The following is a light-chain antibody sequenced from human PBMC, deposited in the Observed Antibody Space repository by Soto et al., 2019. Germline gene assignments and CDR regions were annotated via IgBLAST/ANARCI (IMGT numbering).Light chain of an antibody. V-gene: IGLV1-44*01. CDR1: SSNIGTNT. CDR3: AAWDDSLSGRFV. J-gene: IGLJ1*01. Sequence: QSALTQPPSASGTPGQRVTISCSGSSSNIGTNTVSWYQHLPGTAPKLLIYNNNQRPSGVPDRFSGSKSGTSASLAISGLQSEDEADYYCAAWDDSLSGRFVFGTGTKVTVL. CDR2: NNN.